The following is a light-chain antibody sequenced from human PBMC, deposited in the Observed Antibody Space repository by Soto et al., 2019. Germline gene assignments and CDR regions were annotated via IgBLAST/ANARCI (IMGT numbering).Light chain of an antibody. CDR2: EGS. J-gene: IGLJ1*01. Sequence: HSVLTQPASVSGFPGQSISISCTGTSSDVGYYNVVSWYQQHPGKAPKLMIYEGSKRPSGVSNRFSGSKSGNTASLTISGLQAEDEADYYCCSYADSSTYVFGTGTKVTVL. CDR1: SSDVGYYNV. CDR3: CSYADSSTYV. V-gene: IGLV2-23*01.